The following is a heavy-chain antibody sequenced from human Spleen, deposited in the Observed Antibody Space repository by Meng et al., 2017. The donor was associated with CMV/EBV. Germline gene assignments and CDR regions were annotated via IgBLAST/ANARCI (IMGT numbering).Heavy chain of an antibody. Sequence: GESLKISCTGSGFTVSNSYMTWVRQAPGKGLELVSVIYIGGSTYYADSVMGRFTISRDNAKNSLYLQINSLRAEDTAMYYCARDRECSSTSCDIGDRYYYYGMDVWGQGTTVTVSS. CDR3: ARDRECSSTSCDIGDRYYYYGMDV. CDR2: IYIGGST. CDR1: GFTVSNSY. D-gene: IGHD2-2*02. J-gene: IGHJ6*02. V-gene: IGHV3-66*01.